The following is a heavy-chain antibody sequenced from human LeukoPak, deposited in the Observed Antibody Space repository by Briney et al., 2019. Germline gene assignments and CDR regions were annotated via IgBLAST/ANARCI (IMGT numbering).Heavy chain of an antibody. CDR1: GGSISSSSYY. D-gene: IGHD3-3*01. J-gene: IGHJ1*01. Sequence: SETLSLTCTVSGGSISSSSYYWGWIRQPPGKGLEWIGSIYYSGSTYYNPSLKSRVTISVDTSKNQFSLKLSSVTAADTAVYYCARVVRGYYDFWSGYYTAEYFQHWGQGTLVTVSS. CDR3: ARVVRGYYDFWSGYYTAEYFQH. CDR2: IYYSGST. V-gene: IGHV4-39*07.